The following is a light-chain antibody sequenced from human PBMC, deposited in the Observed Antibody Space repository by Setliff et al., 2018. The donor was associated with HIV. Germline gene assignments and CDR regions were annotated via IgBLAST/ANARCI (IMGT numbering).Light chain of an antibody. CDR3: SSYTSDSTYV. Sequence: QSALTQPASVSGSPGQSVTISCTGTSSYVGDYNRVSWYQQSPGTAPKLIIYEVSNRPSGVPDRFSGSKSGNTASLTISELQAEDEADYHCSSYTSDSTYVFGTGTKVTVL. CDR2: EVS. J-gene: IGLJ1*01. CDR1: SSYVGDYNR. V-gene: IGLV2-18*02.